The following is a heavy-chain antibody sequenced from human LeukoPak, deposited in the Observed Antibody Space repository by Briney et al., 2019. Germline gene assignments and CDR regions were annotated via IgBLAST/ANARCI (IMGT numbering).Heavy chain of an antibody. CDR1: GFTFSSYA. CDR3: AKAFIRGIVVVPAAILAGPIDY. D-gene: IGHD2-2*02. CDR2: ISGSGGST. Sequence: GGSLRLSCTASGFTFSSYAMSWVRQAPGKGLEWVSAISGSGGSTYYADSVKGRFTISRDNSKNTLYLQMNSLRAEDTAVYYCAKAFIRGIVVVPAAILAGPIDYWGQGTLVTVSS. J-gene: IGHJ4*02. V-gene: IGHV3-23*01.